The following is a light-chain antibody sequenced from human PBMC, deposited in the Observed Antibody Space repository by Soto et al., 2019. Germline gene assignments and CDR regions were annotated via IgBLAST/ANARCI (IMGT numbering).Light chain of an antibody. CDR2: KAS. Sequence: DIQMTQSPSTLSASVGDRVTITCRASQSISSWLAWYQQKAGKAPNLLIYKASSLETGVPSRFSGSGSGTEFTLTSSSLQPDDLATYYCQQYSSYVTFGQGTKVEIK. CDR3: QQYSSYVT. V-gene: IGKV1-5*03. J-gene: IGKJ1*01. CDR1: QSISSW.